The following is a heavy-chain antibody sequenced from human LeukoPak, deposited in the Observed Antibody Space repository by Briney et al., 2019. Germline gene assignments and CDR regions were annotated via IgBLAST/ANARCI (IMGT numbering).Heavy chain of an antibody. CDR3: ATDRIVGASAFDF. V-gene: IGHV3-15*01. CDR1: GFSFSYTW. D-gene: IGHD1-26*01. Sequence: GGSLRLSCAASGFSFSYTWMNWVRQAPGRGLEYLGRIKSVTNGGAATEYAAPVTGRFFISRDDDKNTLYLDVNDLRTEDTAVYYCATDRIVGASAFDFWGRGTMVTVSS. J-gene: IGHJ3*01. CDR2: IKSVTNGGAAT.